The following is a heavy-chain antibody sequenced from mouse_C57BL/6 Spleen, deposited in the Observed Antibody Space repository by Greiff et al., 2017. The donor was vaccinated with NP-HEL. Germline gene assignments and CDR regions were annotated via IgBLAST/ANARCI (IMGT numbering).Heavy chain of an antibody. J-gene: IGHJ1*03. CDR2: IYPGDGDT. D-gene: IGHD1-3*01. CDR1: GYAFSSSW. V-gene: IGHV1-82*01. Sequence: VKLQESGPELVKPGASVKISCKASGYAFSSSWMNWVKQRPGKGLEWIGRIYPGDGDTNYNGKFKGKATLTAAKSSSTAYMQLSSLTSEDSAVYFCALDGTKDWYFDVGGTGTTVTVSS. CDR3: ALDGTKDWYFDV.